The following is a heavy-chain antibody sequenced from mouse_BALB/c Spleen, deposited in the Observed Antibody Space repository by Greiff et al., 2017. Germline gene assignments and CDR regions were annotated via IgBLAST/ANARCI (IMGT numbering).Heavy chain of an antibody. J-gene: IGHJ4*01. CDR3: ARAMITTYAMDY. CDR2: INPSSGYT. CDR1: GYTFTSYT. D-gene: IGHD2-4*01. Sequence: QVQLQQSAAELARPGASVKMSCKASGYTFTSYTMHWVKQRPGQGLEWIGYINPSSGYTEYNQKFKDKTTLTADKSSSTAYMQLSSLTSEDSAVYYCARAMITTYAMDYWGQGTSVTVSS. V-gene: IGHV1-4*02.